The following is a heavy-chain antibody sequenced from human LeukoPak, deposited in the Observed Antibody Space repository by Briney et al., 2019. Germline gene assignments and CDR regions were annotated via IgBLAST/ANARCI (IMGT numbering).Heavy chain of an antibody. CDR1: GFTFSSYV. Sequence: GGSLRLSCAASGFTFSSYVMNWVRQAPGKGLEWVSVISVSGDSTYYAHSVKGRFTISRDNSMNTLYLQMNSLRAEDTALYYCATPAHLGEWGYFQYWGQGTLVTVSS. CDR2: ISVSGDST. J-gene: IGHJ1*01. CDR3: ATPAHLGEWGYFQY. V-gene: IGHV3-23*01. D-gene: IGHD4-17*01.